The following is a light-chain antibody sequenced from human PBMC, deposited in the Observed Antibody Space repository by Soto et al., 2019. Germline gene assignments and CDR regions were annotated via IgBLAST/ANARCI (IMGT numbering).Light chain of an antibody. Sequence: EIVLTQSPGTLSLPPGERAALSCRASQGVTDYLAWYQQKPGQAPRLLIYDVSKRATGIPVRFSGSGSGRDFTLTISSLEPEDIAVYYCQKGGALGQGTKVEIK. CDR2: DVS. CDR3: QKGGA. CDR1: QGVTDY. V-gene: IGKV3-11*02. J-gene: IGKJ1*01.